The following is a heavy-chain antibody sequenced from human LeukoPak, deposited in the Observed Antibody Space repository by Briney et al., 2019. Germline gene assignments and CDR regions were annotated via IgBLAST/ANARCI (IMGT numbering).Heavy chain of an antibody. CDR2: IYYSGST. J-gene: IGHJ6*02. D-gene: IGHD6-13*01. Sequence: SETLSLTCSVSGGSISSHYWSWIRQPPGKGLEWIGYIYYSGSTKYNPSLKSRVTISVDTSKNQFSLKLSSVTAADTAVYYCARQDSSSWYFYYGMGVWGQGTTVTVSS. V-gene: IGHV4-59*08. CDR1: GGSISSHY. CDR3: ARQDSSSWYFYYGMGV.